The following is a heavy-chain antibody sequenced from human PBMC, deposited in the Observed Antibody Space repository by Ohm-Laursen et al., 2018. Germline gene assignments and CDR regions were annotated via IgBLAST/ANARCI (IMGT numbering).Heavy chain of an antibody. Sequence: SETLSLTCIVSGGSISSSSYYWGWIRQPPGKGLEWIGGMYYSGNTYYNPSLKSRVTIAVDTSKNQFSLKLSSVTAADTSVYYCATSNNWYYFDYWGQGTLVTVSS. J-gene: IGHJ4*02. D-gene: IGHD6-13*01. CDR2: MYYSGNT. V-gene: IGHV4-39*01. CDR1: GGSISSSSYY. CDR3: ATSNNWYYFDY.